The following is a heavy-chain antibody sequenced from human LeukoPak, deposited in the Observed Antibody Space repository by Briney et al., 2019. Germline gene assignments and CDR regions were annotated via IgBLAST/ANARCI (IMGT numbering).Heavy chain of an antibody. Sequence: ASVKVSCKASGYTFTNYGLSWVQQAPGQGLEWMGWISAYNGHTNYAQKLQGRVTMSTDTSTTTAYMELRSLKSDDTAVYYCARVGGGSYRYYYYYGMDVWGQGTTVTVSS. J-gene: IGHJ6*02. CDR2: ISAYNGHT. D-gene: IGHD1-26*01. V-gene: IGHV1-18*01. CDR1: GYTFTNYG. CDR3: ARVGGGSYRYYYYYGMDV.